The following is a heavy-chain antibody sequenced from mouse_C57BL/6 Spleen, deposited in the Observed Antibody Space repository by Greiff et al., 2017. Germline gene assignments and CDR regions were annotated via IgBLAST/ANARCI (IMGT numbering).Heavy chain of an antibody. J-gene: IGHJ3*01. D-gene: IGHD1-1*01. CDR3: ARRGSTCFAY. CDR2: IYPSDSET. CDR1: GYTFTSYW. Sequence: QVQLQQPGAELVRPGSSVKLSCKASGYTFTSYWMDWVKQRPGQGLEWIGNIYPSDSETHYNQKFMDKATLTVDKSSSPAYMQLSSLTSEDSAVYYCARRGSTCFAYWGQGTLVTVSA. V-gene: IGHV1-61*01.